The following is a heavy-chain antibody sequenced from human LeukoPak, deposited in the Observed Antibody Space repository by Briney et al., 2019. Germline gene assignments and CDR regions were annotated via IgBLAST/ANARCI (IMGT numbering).Heavy chain of an antibody. Sequence: GGSLRLSCAASGFTFSSYAMSWVRQAPRKGLEWVSAISGSGGSTYYADSVKGRFTISRDNPKNTLYVQMNSLRAEDTAVYYCAKSGCSSTSCYSILSGWLDPWGQGTLVTVSS. D-gene: IGHD2-2*02. CDR2: ISGSGGST. J-gene: IGHJ5*02. V-gene: IGHV3-23*01. CDR3: AKSGCSSTSCYSILSGWLDP. CDR1: GFTFSSYA.